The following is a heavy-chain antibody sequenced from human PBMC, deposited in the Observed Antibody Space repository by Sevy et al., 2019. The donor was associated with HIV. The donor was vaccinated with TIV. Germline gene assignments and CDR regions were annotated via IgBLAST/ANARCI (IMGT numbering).Heavy chain of an antibody. D-gene: IGHD2-15*01. CDR3: AKGFCSGGTCPRDYYYDGMDV. CDR2: ISGSGRHT. V-gene: IGHV3-23*01. J-gene: IGHJ6*02. CDR1: EFTFSSYA. Sequence: GGSLRLSCAASEFTFSSYAMSWVRQAPGKGLEWVSSISGSGRHTYYADSVEGRFTISRDNSKNTLYVQMNSLRAEDTAVYYCAKGFCSGGTCPRDYYYDGMDVWGQGTTVTVSS.